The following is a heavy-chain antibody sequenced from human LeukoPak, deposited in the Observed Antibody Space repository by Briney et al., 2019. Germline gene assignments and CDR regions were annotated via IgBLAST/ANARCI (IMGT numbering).Heavy chain of an antibody. Sequence: GASVKVSCKASGYTFTSYYMHWVRHAPGQGLEWMGIINPSGGSTSYAQKFQGRVTMTRDTSTSTVYMELSSLRSEDTAVYYCARDPSSGPSDNWFDPWGQGTLVTVSS. D-gene: IGHD6-19*01. CDR3: ARDPSSGPSDNWFDP. J-gene: IGHJ5*02. V-gene: IGHV1-46*01. CDR1: GYTFTSYY. CDR2: INPSGGST.